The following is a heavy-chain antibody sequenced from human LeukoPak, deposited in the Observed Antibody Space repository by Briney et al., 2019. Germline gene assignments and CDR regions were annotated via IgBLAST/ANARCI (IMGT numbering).Heavy chain of an antibody. CDR3: ARDRRD. CDR2: IYYSGST. CDR1: GGSNRRYG. J-gene: IGHJ1*01. Sequence: WETLTLVYPDPGGSNRRYGKECRPQPPGKALEWIGNIYYSGSTNYNPSLNSRVTISVDTSKNQFSLKLTSVTTADTAVYYCARDRRDWSPDILVTVSS. V-gene: IGHV4-59*01.